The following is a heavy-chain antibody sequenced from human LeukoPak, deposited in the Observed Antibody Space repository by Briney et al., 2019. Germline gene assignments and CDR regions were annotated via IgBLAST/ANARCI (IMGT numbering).Heavy chain of an antibody. V-gene: IGHV4-34*01. J-gene: IGHJ4*02. CDR1: GGSFSGYY. Sequence: SETLSLTCAVYGGSFSGYYWSWIRQPPGKGLEWIGEINHSGSTNYHPSLKSRVTISVDTSKNQFSLKLSSVTAADTAVYYCARGFDGGWFNDYWGQGTLVTVSS. CDR3: ARGFDGGWFNDY. D-gene: IGHD4-23*01. CDR2: INHSGST.